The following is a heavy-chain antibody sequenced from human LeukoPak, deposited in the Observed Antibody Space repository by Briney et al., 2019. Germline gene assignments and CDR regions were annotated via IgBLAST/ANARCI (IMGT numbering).Heavy chain of an antibody. Sequence: GGSLSLSCTASGFTFSDYYMDWVRQAPGKGLEWVSTISGGGGSTYYADSVKGRFTISRDNSKNTLYLQVSSLRAEDTAVYYCAKGGKWDVTPFDYWGQGTLVTVSS. CDR3: AKGGKWDVTPFDY. V-gene: IGHV3-23*01. CDR2: ISGGGGST. CDR1: GFTFSDYY. D-gene: IGHD1-26*01. J-gene: IGHJ4*02.